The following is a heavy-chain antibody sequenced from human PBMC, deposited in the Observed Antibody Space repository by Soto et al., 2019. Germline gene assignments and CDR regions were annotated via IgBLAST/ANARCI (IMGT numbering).Heavy chain of an antibody. D-gene: IGHD3-22*01. Sequence: PGGSLRLSCAASGFAFSSYWMSWVRQAPGKGLEWVANIKQDGSEKYYVDSVKGRSTISRDNAKNSLYLQMNSLRAEDTAVYYCARDPGTYDLDYWGQGTLVTVSS. J-gene: IGHJ4*02. CDR1: GFAFSSYW. V-gene: IGHV3-7*01. CDR3: ARDPGTYDLDY. CDR2: IKQDGSEK.